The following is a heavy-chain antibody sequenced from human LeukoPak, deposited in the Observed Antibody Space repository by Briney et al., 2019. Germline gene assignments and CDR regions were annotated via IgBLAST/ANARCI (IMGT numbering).Heavy chain of an antibody. V-gene: IGHV1-69*13. J-gene: IGHJ4*02. Sequence: GASVKVSCKASGGTFSSYAISWVRQAPGQGLEWMGGIIPIFGTANYAQKFQGRVTITADESTSTAYMELSSLRYEDTAVYYCASHYYGSGSYDYWGQGTLVTVSS. CDR1: GGTFSSYA. CDR2: IIPIFGTA. CDR3: ASHYYGSGSYDY. D-gene: IGHD3-10*01.